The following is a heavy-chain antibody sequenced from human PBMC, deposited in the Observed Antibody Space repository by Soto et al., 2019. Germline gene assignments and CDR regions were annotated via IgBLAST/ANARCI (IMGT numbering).Heavy chain of an antibody. J-gene: IGHJ3*02. D-gene: IGHD1-26*01. Sequence: ASVKVSCKVSGYTLTELSMHWVRQAPGKGLEWMGGFDPEDGETIYAQKLQGRVTMTEETSTDTAYMELSSLRSEDTAVYYCAPGREGAGDAFDILGERKMIPVSS. V-gene: IGHV1-24*01. CDR3: APGREGAGDAFDI. CDR1: GYTLTELS. CDR2: FDPEDGET.